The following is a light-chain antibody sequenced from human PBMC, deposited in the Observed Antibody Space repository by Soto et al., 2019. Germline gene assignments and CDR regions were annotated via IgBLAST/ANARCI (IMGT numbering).Light chain of an antibody. J-gene: IGLJ2*01. Sequence: QSALTQPASVSGSPGQSITISCTGTSSDVGGYNYVSWYQQHPAKAPKLMIYDVSNRPSGVSNRFSGSKSGNTASLTISGLQAEDEADYYCSSYTSRSTLVFGGGTKLTVL. CDR1: SSDVGGYNY. CDR2: DVS. V-gene: IGLV2-14*01. CDR3: SSYTSRSTLV.